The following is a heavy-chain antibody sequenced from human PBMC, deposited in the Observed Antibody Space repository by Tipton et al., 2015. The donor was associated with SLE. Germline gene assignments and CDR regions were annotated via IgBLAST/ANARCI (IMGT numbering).Heavy chain of an antibody. D-gene: IGHD1-26*01. CDR3: ARGATKGFYYYYMDV. CDR2: IIPIFGTA. CDR1: GGTFSSYA. V-gene: IGHV1-69*05. Sequence: QLVQSGAEVKKPGSSVKVSCKASGGTFSSYAISWVRQAPGQGLEWMRGIIPIFGTANYAQKFQGRVTITTDESTSTAYMELSSMTSEDTAVYYCARGATKGFYYYYMDVWGKGTTVTVSS. J-gene: IGHJ6*03.